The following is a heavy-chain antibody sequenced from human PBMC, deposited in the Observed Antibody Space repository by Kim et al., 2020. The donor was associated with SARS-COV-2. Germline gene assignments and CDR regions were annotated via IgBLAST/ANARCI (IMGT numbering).Heavy chain of an antibody. D-gene: IGHD6-19*01. Sequence: GESLKISCKGSGYSFTSYWISWVRQMPGKGLEGMGRFDPSDSYTNYSPSFQGHVTIVADKSTSTAYLQWGSMKASDTAMYYCARPDPGIAVAGTIWGQGTLVTVSS. CDR2: FDPSDSYT. CDR1: GYSFTSYW. CDR3: ARPDPGIAVAGTI. V-gene: IGHV5-10-1*01. J-gene: IGHJ4*02.